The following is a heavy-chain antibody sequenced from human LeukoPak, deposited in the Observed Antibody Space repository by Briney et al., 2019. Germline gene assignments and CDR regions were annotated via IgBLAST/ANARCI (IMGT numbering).Heavy chain of an antibody. CDR1: GGSISSYY. D-gene: IGHD3-22*01. Sequence: PSETLSLTCTVSGGSISSYYWSWIRQPPGKGLEWIGYIYYSGRTNYNPSLKSRVTISLDKSKNQFSLKLSSVTAADTAVYYCASAFYDSTGYYYALGHWGQGTLVTVSS. CDR3: ASAFYDSTGYYYALGH. J-gene: IGHJ4*02. CDR2: IYYSGRT. V-gene: IGHV4-59*01.